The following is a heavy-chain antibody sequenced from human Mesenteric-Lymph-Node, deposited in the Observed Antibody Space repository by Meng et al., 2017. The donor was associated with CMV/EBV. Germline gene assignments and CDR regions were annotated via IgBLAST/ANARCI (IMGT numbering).Heavy chain of an antibody. CDR3: ARHQRWLKSEGGFNY. D-gene: IGHD4-23*01. Sequence: QVPVQQWGGGLLQPSETLSLTCAVYGGSFSGYYWSWIRQPPGKGLEWIGEINHSGSTNYNPSLKSRVTISVDTSKNQFSLKLSSVTAADTAVYYCARHQRWLKSEGGFNYWGQGTLVTVSS. CDR1: GGSFSGYY. V-gene: IGHV4-34*01. J-gene: IGHJ4*02. CDR2: INHSGST.